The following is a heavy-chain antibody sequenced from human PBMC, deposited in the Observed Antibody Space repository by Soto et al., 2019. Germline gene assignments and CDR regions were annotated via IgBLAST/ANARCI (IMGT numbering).Heavy chain of an antibody. D-gene: IGHD3-16*01. CDR3: ARERSDYIWGSWQYYFDY. CDR2: IYYSGST. J-gene: IGHJ4*02. V-gene: IGHV4-59*01. Sequence: SETLSLTCTVSGGYISTYYWSWIRQPPGKGLEWIGYIYYSGSTNYNPSLKSRVTISIDTSKNQFSLKLSSVTAADTAVYYCARERSDYIWGSWQYYFDYWGQGTLVTVSS. CDR1: GGYISTYY.